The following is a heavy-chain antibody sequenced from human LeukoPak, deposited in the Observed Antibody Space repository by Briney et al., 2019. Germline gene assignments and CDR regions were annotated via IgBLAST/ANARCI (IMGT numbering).Heavy chain of an antibody. V-gene: IGHV3-30*18. CDR1: GFTFSSYG. J-gene: IGHJ4*02. CDR3: AKDEGPICLYGDCPFDY. D-gene: IGHD4-17*01. CDR2: MSYDESKN. Sequence: PGGSLRLSCAASGFTFSSYGMHWVRQAPGKGLEWVAVMSYDESKNKYLESVEGRFTLSRDSSKNTVYLQMNSLRDEDTAVYFCAKDEGPICLYGDCPFDYWGQGNMVTVSS.